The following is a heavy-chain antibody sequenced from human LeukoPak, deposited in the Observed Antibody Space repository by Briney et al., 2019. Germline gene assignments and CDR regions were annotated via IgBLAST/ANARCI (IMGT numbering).Heavy chain of an antibody. CDR2: IYYSGST. J-gene: IGHJ6*02. Sequence: SQTLSLTCTVSGGSISSGDYYWSWIRQPPGKGLEWIGYIYYSGSTYYNPSLKSRVTISVDTSKNQFSLKLSSVTAADTAVYYCARASNSNYYYGMDVWGQGTTVTVSS. CDR3: ARASNSNYYYGMDV. V-gene: IGHV4-30-4*01. D-gene: IGHD4-11*01. CDR1: GGSISSGDYY.